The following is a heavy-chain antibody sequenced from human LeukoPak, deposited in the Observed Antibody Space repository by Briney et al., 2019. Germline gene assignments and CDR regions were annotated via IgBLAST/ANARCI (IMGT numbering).Heavy chain of an antibody. Sequence: SETLSLTCTVSGASVSTYYWSWIRQPPGKGLEWIGHMYYSGSTNYNPSLKSRVTISVDTSKNQFSLKLSSVTAADTAVYYCARVEGTMVRGVIHDIFDYWGQGTLVTVSS. CDR1: GASVSTYY. J-gene: IGHJ4*02. D-gene: IGHD3-10*01. CDR3: ARVEGTMVRGVIHDIFDY. CDR2: MYYSGST. V-gene: IGHV4-59*02.